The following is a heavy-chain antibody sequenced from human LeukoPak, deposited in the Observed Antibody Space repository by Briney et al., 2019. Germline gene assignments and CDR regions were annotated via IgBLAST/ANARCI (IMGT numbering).Heavy chain of an antibody. J-gene: IGHJ4*02. CDR1: GYTFTSYG. V-gene: IGHV1-18*01. CDR2: ISAYNGNT. CDR3: ARGRLQDIAAATIAYLLDDY. D-gene: IGHD6-13*01. Sequence: GASVKDSCKASGYTFTSYGISWVRQAPGQGLEWMGWISAYNGNTNYAQKLQGRVTMTTDTSTSTAYVELRSLRSDDTAVYYCARGRLQDIAAATIAYLLDDYWGQGTLVTVSS.